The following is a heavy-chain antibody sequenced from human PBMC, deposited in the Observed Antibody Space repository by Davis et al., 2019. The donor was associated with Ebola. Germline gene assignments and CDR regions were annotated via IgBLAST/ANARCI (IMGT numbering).Heavy chain of an antibody. Sequence: LKISCAASGFTFSSYAMSWVRQAPGKGLEWVSAISGSGGSTYYADSVKGWFTISRDNSKNTLYLQMHSLRAEDTAIYYCAKDKNYDFWSGYPQDAFDIWGQGTMVTVSS. CDR1: GFTFSSYA. V-gene: IGHV3-23*01. J-gene: IGHJ3*02. CDR3: AKDKNYDFWSGYPQDAFDI. D-gene: IGHD3-3*01. CDR2: ISGSGGST.